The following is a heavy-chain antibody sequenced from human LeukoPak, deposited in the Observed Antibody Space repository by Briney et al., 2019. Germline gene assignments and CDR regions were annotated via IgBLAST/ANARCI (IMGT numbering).Heavy chain of an antibody. J-gene: IGHJ5*02. CDR2: VSYSGST. CDR1: GASISSYY. D-gene: IGHD1-1*01. CDR3: AREGTAGTNLNWFDP. V-gene: IGHV4-59*01. Sequence: SETLSLTCTVSGASISSYYWSWIRQPPGKGLESIGYVSYSGSTNFNPSLKSRVTISVDTSKNQFSLKLSSVTAADTAVYYCAREGTAGTNLNWFDPWGQGTLVTVSS.